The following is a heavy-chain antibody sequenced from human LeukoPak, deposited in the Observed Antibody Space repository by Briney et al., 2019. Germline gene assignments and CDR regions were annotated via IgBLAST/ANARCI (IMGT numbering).Heavy chain of an antibody. V-gene: IGHV3-9*01. CDR2: ISWNSGSI. Sequence: PGRSLRLSCAASGFTFDDYAMHWVRQAPGKGLEWVSGISWNSGSIGYADSVKGRFTISRDNAKNSLYLQMNSLRAEDTAVYYCARKPPHDYWGQGTLVTVSS. CDR1: GFTFDDYA. J-gene: IGHJ4*02. CDR3: ARKPPHDY.